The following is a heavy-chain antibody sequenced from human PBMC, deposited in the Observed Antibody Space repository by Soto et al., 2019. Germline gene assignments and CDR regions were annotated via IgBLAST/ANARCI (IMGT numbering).Heavy chain of an antibody. V-gene: IGHV1-69*01. CDR3: ARAYTVTTGWYYFAMDV. Sequence: QVQLVQSGAEVKKPGSSVKVSCKASGDTFSNYGIIWVRQAPGQGLEWMGGIIPIFGTPNYAQMFQDRVSITADESTNTAYMELSSLRSEDTAVYYCARAYTVTTGWYYFAMDVWGQGTTVTVSS. J-gene: IGHJ6*02. D-gene: IGHD4-17*01. CDR1: GDTFSNYG. CDR2: IIPIFGTP.